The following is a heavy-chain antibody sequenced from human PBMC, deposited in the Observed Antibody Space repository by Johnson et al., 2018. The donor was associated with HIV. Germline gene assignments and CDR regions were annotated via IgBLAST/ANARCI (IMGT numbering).Heavy chain of an antibody. CDR2: INWNGGRT. CDR1: GFTFDDYG. Sequence: VQLVESGGGVVRPGGSLRLSCAASGFTFDDYGMSWVRQPPGKGLEWVSGINWNGGRTGYADSVKGRLTISRDNAKNSLYLQMNSLRAEDTALYYCARDGPRGSYGAFDIWGQGTVVTVSS. V-gene: IGHV3-20*04. CDR3: ARDGPRGSYGAFDI. J-gene: IGHJ3*02. D-gene: IGHD1-26*01.